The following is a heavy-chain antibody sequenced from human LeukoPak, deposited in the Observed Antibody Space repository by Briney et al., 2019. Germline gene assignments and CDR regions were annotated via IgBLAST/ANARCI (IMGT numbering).Heavy chain of an antibody. J-gene: IGHJ3*02. CDR2: INPNSGGT. CDR3: AREPRSYEGPDAFDI. CDR1: GYTFTGYY. D-gene: IGHD1-26*01. V-gene: IGHV1-2*02. Sequence: ASVKASCKASGYTFTGYYMHWVRQAPGQGLEWMGWINPNSGGTNYAQKFQGRVTMTRDTSISTAYMELSRLRSDDTAVYYCAREPRSYEGPDAFDIWGQGTMVTVSS.